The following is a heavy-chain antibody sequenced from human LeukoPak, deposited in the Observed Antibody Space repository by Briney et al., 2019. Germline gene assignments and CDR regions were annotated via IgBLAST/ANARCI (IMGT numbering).Heavy chain of an antibody. CDR2: IYHSGGT. V-gene: IGHV4-30-2*01. CDR1: GGSISSDDYS. CDR3: ARASAWNYYFDY. D-gene: IGHD1-1*01. Sequence: PSETLSLTCAVSGGSISSDDYSWNWIRQPPGKGLEWIGFIYHSGGTYYNPPLKSRVTISVDRSKNQFSLKLSSVTAADTALYYCARASAWNYYFDYWGQGTLDTVSS. J-gene: IGHJ4*02.